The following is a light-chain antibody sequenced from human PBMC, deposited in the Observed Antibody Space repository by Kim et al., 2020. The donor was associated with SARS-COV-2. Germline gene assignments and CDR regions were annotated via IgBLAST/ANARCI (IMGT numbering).Light chain of an antibody. CDR2: GAS. CDR3: QQYNNWPPT. J-gene: IGKJ1*01. V-gene: IGKV3-15*01. CDR1: KSVSSN. Sequence: VSPGERATLSCRASKSVSSNLAWYQQTPGQAPRLLIYGASTRATGIPARFSGSGSGTEFTLTISSLQSEDFAVYYCQQYNNWPPTFGQGTKVDIK.